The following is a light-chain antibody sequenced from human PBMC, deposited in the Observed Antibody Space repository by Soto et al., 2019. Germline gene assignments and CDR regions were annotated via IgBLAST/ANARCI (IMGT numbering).Light chain of an antibody. CDR3: SSYPSRSTLV. V-gene: IGLV2-14*01. CDR2: DVS. CDR1: SSDVGGYNY. Sequence: QSALTQPASVSGSPGQSITISCTGTSSDVGGYNYVSWYQQHPGKAPKLMIYDVSNRPSGVSNRFSGSKSGNTASLTISGIHDEEEDYYYCSSYPSRSTLVFGGGTKVTVL. J-gene: IGLJ2*01.